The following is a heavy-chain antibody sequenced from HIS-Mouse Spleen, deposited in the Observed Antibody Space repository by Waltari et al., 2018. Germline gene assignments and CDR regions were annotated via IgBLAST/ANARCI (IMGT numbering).Heavy chain of an antibody. J-gene: IGHJ2*01. CDR2: IYYSGST. D-gene: IGHD6-13*01. CDR3: AREIPYSSSWYDWYFDL. Sequence: QLQLQESGPGLVKPSETLSLTGTVSGGSISISSYYWGRIRRPPGKGLEWIGSIYYSGSTYYNPSLKSRVTISVDTSKNQFSLKLSSVTAADTAVYYCAREIPYSSSWYDWYFDLWGRGTLVTVSS. V-gene: IGHV4-39*07. CDR1: GGSISISSYY.